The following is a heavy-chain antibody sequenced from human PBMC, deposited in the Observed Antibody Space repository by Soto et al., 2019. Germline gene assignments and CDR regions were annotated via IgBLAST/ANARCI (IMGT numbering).Heavy chain of an antibody. Sequence: QVQLVQSGAEVKKPGASVKVSCKASGYTFTSYDINWVRQDTGQGLEWMGWMNPNSGNTGYAQKFQGRVTMTRNTSISTAYMELSSLRSEDTDVYYCARGINYYASGDEAFDIWGQGTMVTVSS. V-gene: IGHV1-8*01. D-gene: IGHD3-10*01. CDR3: ARGINYYASGDEAFDI. CDR2: MNPNSGNT. CDR1: GYTFTSYD. J-gene: IGHJ3*02.